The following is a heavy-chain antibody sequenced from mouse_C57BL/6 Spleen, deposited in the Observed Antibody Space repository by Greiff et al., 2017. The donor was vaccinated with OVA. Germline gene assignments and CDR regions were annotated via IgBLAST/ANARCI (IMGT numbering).Heavy chain of an antibody. CDR2: ISSGGSYT. J-gene: IGHJ1*03. Sequence: EVQRVESGGDLVKPGGSLKLSCAASGFTFSSYGMSWVRQTPDKRLEWVATISSGGSYTYYPDSVKGRFTISRDNAKNTLYLQISSLKSEDTAMYYCARHGVIGVYFDVWGTGTSVTVSS. V-gene: IGHV5-6*01. CDR1: GFTFSSYG. CDR3: ARHGVIGVYFDV. D-gene: IGHD1-1*01.